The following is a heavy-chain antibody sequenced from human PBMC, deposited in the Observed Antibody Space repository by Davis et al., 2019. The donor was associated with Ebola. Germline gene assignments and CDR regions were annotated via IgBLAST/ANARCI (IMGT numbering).Heavy chain of an antibody. CDR2: ISDSGSAA. V-gene: IGHV3-48*03. CDR1: GFTFTEYE. CDR3: VPGTWI. D-gene: IGHD5-18*01. Sequence: PGGSLRLSCVASGFTFTEYEMNWVRQTPEKGLEWISYISDSGSAAYYTDSVKGRFTISRDNAKNSLYLQMNTLRVEDTAIYYCVPGTWIRGQGTLVTVSS. J-gene: IGHJ4*02.